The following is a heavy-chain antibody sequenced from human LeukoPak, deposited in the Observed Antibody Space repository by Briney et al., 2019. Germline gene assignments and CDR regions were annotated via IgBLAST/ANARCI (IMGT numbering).Heavy chain of an antibody. Sequence: GASVKVSCKASGYTFTGYYMHWVRQAPGQGLEWMGIINPSGGSTSYAQKFQGRVTMTRDMSTSTVYMELSSLRSEDTAVYYCARAYGPQDWFDPWGQGTLVTVSS. CDR3: ARAYGPQDWFDP. CDR1: GYTFTGYY. V-gene: IGHV1-46*01. CDR2: INPSGGST. D-gene: IGHD4-17*01. J-gene: IGHJ5*02.